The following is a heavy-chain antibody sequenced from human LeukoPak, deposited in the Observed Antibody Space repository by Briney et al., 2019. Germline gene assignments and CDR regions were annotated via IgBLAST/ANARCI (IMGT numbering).Heavy chain of an antibody. CDR2: IYYSGST. V-gene: IGHV4-61*08. CDR1: GGSISSGGYY. CDR3: ARPRAEYSSSSGFDY. D-gene: IGHD6-6*01. J-gene: IGHJ4*02. Sequence: SQTLSLTCAVSGGSISSGGYYWSWIRQPPGKGLEWIGYIYYSGSTNYNPSLKSRVTISVDTSKNQFSLKLSSVTAADTAVYYCARPRAEYSSSSGFDYWGQGALVTVSS.